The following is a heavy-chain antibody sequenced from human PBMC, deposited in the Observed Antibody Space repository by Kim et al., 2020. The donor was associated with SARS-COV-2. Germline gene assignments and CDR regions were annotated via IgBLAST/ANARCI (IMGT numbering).Heavy chain of an antibody. V-gene: IGHV3-21*01. CDR1: GFTFSSYS. J-gene: IGHJ4*02. Sequence: PGGSLRLSCAASGFTFSSYSMNWVRQAPGKGLEWVSSISSSSSYIYYADSVKGRFTISRDNAKNSLYLQMNSLRAEDTAVYYCASTISTAGVVRDTAMPQEDYWGQGTLVTVSS. D-gene: IGHD5-18*01. CDR3: ASTISTAGVVRDTAMPQEDY. CDR2: ISSSSSYI.